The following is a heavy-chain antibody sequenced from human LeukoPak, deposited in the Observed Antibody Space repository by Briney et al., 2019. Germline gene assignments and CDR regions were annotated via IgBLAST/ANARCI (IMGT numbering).Heavy chain of an antibody. CDR3: VRDFGGPNDN. D-gene: IGHD2-15*01. V-gene: IGHV3-23*01. Sequence: PGVALRRSCGASGFTFNSDAMRGVRQALGKVLEWVSAISGSGGSTYYADSVKGRFTISRDNAKNTLYLQMNSLRVEDTAVYYCVRDFGGPNDNWGQGTLVTVSS. J-gene: IGHJ4*02. CDR1: GFTFNSDA. CDR2: ISGSGGST.